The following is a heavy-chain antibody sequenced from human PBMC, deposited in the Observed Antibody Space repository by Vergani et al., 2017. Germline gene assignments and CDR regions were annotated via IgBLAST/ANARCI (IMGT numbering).Heavy chain of an antibody. V-gene: IGHV4-34*01. CDR2: INHSGST. CDR1: GGSFSGYY. Sequence: QVQLQQWGAGLLKPSETLSLTCAVHGGSFSGYYWSWIRQPPGKGLEWIGEINHSGSTNYNPSLKSRVTISVDTSRNQFSLKLSTVTAADTAVYYCAGGREYYDSSGYSLHAFDIGRQGRMVTVSS. J-gene: IGHJ3*02. D-gene: IGHD3-22*01. CDR3: AGGREYYDSSGYSLHAFDI.